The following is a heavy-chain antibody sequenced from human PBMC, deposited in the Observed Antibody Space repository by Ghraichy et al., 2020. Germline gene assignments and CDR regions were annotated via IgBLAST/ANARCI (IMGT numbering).Heavy chain of an antibody. J-gene: IGHJ4*02. V-gene: IGHV4-34*01. D-gene: IGHD2-8*01. CDR2: INHSGST. CDR3: ARGGGGCTNGVCYTPKNRGYSY. Sequence: SETLSLTCAVYGGSFSGYYWSWIRQPPGKGLEWIGEINHSGSTNYNPSLKSRVTISVDTSKNQFSLKLSSVTAADTAVYYCARGGGGCTNGVCYTPKNRGYSYWGQGTLVTVSS. CDR1: GGSFSGYY.